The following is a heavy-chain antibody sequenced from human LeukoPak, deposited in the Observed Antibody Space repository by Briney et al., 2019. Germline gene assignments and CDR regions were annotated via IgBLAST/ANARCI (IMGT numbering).Heavy chain of an antibody. CDR3: VRDASTGPDTDDYYYYGMDV. D-gene: IGHD3-9*01. Sequence: PGGSLRLSCIASGFTFSDHYMDWVRQAPGKGLEWVGRIRNKSDGYSTAYAASVKGRFTISRDDSKNSVFLQMNSLKTEDTAVYFCVRDASTGPDTDDYYYYGMDVWGQGTTVTVSS. J-gene: IGHJ6*02. CDR1: GFTFSDHY. V-gene: IGHV3-72*01. CDR2: IRNKSDGYST.